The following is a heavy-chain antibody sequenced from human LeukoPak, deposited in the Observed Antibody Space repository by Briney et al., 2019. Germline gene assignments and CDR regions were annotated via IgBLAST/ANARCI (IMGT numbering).Heavy chain of an antibody. V-gene: IGHV4-59*01. D-gene: IGHD3-10*01. CDR1: GGSISSYY. CDR2: IFYSGST. Sequence: SETLSLTCTVSGGSISSYYWTWIRQPPGKGLEWIGYIFYSGSTNYNPSLKSRVTISVDTSKNQLSLKLSSVTAADTAVYFCARIPNYYGSGSYVDYWGQGTLVTVSS. CDR3: ARIPNYYGSGSYVDY. J-gene: IGHJ4*02.